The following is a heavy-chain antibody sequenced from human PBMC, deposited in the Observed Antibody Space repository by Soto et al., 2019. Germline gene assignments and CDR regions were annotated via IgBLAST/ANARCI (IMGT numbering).Heavy chain of an antibody. J-gene: IGHJ6*03. CDR2: IIPILGIA. D-gene: IGHD2-2*01. V-gene: IGHV1-69*02. Sequence: QVQLVQSGAEVKKPGSSVKVSCKASGGTFSSYTISWVRQAPGQGLEWMGRIIPILGIANYAQKFQGRVTITADKPTSTAYMELSSLRSEDTAVYYCASWGGYCSSTSCYARYYYMDVWGKGTTVTVSS. CDR3: ASWGGYCSSTSCYARYYYMDV. CDR1: GGTFSSYT.